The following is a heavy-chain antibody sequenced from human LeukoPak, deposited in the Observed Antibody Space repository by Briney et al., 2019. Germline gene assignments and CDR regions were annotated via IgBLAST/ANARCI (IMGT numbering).Heavy chain of an antibody. CDR3: ARDQYCIGGNCFPYFYY. V-gene: IGHV1-2*02. J-gene: IGHJ4*02. CDR2: INPNSGDT. Sequence: GASVTVSCKASGYTFTGYYIHWVRQAPGQGLEWMGSINPNSGDTNYAQKFQGRVTMTRDTSISTTYMEMNRLRSDDTAVYYCARDQYCIGGNCFPYFYYWGQGTLVTVSS. D-gene: IGHD2-15*01. CDR1: GYTFTGYY.